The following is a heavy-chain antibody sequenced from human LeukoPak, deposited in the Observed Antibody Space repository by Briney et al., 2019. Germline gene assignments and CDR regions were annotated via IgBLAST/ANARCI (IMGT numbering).Heavy chain of an antibody. CDR3: ARLRSLGIYYGSGSYWWFDP. CDR1: GGSISSYY. V-gene: IGHV4-59*01. D-gene: IGHD3-10*01. Sequence: PSETLSLTCTVSGGSISSYYWSWIRQPPGKGLEWIGYIYYSGSTNYSPSLKSRVTISGDTSKNQFSLKLSSVTAADTAVYYCARLRSLGIYYGSGSYWWFDPWGQGTLVTVSS. J-gene: IGHJ5*02. CDR2: IYYSGST.